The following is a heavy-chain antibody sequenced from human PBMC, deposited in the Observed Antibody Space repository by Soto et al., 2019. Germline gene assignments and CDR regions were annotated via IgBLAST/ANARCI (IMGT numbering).Heavy chain of an antibody. CDR3: ARSFSSSWPYFDY. V-gene: IGHV4-59*12. D-gene: IGHD6-13*01. J-gene: IGHJ4*02. Sequence: PSVTMCLTCTVAGGSISSFYWGWIRKPPGKGLEWIGYIFYSGSTNYNPSLKSRVTISVDTSKNQFSLKLSSVTAADTAVYYCARSFSSSWPYFDYWGQGTLVTVS. CDR1: GGSISSFY. CDR2: IFYSGST.